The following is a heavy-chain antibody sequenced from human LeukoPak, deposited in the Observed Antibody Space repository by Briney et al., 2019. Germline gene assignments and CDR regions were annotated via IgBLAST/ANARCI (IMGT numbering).Heavy chain of an antibody. J-gene: IGHJ4*02. D-gene: IGHD3-22*01. CDR2: ISSSSSTI. CDR3: ARDWANYYYDSSGYSSDY. V-gene: IGHV3-48*01. Sequence: GGSLRLSCAASGFTFSSYSVNWVRQAPGKGLEWVSYISSSSSTIYYADSVKGRFTISRDNAKNSLYLQMNSLRAEDTAVYYCARDWANYYYDSSGYSSDYWGQGTLVTVSS. CDR1: GFTFSSYS.